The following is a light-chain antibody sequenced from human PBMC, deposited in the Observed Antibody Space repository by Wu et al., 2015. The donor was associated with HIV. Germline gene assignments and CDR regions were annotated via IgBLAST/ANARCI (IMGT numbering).Light chain of an antibody. J-gene: IGKJ4*01. CDR1: QTVSSSY. CDR3: QQYGSSPVLS. CDR2: GAS. Sequence: EIVLTQSPGTLSLSPGERATLSCRASQTVSSSYLAWYQQKPGQAPRLLIYGASSRATGIPDRFSGAGPGTDFTLTISRLEPEDFAVYYCQQYGSSPVLSFGGGPRWRSN. V-gene: IGKV3-20*01.